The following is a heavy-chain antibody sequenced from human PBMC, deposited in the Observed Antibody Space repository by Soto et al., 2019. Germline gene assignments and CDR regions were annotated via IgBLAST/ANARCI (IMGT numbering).Heavy chain of an antibody. D-gene: IGHD3-3*01. V-gene: IGHV3-30-3*01. CDR3: TRGGGGNGYYRAYCMDV. CDR2: ISYDGSDK. CDR1: GFSFSSYP. Sequence: QVQLVESGGGVVQPGTSLRLSCAPSGFSFSSYPMHWVRQAPGKGLEWVAFISYDGSDKHYADSVKGRFSISRDNSKNTLYLQMNSLGAEDTAVYYCTRGGGGNGYYRAYCMDVWGQGTTVTVSS. J-gene: IGHJ6*03.